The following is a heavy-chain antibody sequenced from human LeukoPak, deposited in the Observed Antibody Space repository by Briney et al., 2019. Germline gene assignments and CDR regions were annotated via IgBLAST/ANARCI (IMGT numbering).Heavy chain of an antibody. Sequence: SETLSLTCTVSGGSISSYYWSWIRQPPGKGLEWIGYIYYSGSTNYNHSLKSRATISVDTSKNQSSQKQSSVTAADTAVYYCARHGGYSSGWPGFFDYWGQGTLVTVSS. CDR1: GGSISSYY. V-gene: IGHV4-59*08. J-gene: IGHJ4*02. CDR3: ARHGGYSSGWPGFFDY. D-gene: IGHD6-19*01. CDR2: IYYSGST.